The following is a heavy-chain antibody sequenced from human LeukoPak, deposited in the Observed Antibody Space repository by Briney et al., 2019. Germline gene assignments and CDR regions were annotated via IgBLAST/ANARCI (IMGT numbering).Heavy chain of an antibody. CDR3: ARSEGNWDDSSGLDY. CDR1: GGSVSSGSYY. V-gene: IGHV4-61*01. J-gene: IGHJ4*02. CDR2: IYYSGST. Sequence: SETLSLTCTVLGGSVSSGSYYWSWIRQPPGKGLEWIGYIYYSGSTNYNPSLKSRVTISVDTSKNQFSLKLSSVTAADTAVYYCARSEGNWDDSSGLDYWGQGTLVTVSS. D-gene: IGHD3-22*01.